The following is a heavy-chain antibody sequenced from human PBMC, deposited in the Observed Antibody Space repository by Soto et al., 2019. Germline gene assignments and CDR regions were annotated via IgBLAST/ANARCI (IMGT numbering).Heavy chain of an antibody. Sequence: EVQLVESGGGLVKPGGSLRLSCAASGFTFSNAWMSWVRQAPGKGLEWVGRIKSKTDGGTTDYAAPVKGRFTISRDDSKNTLYLQMNSLKTEDTAVYYCTTDHSVGYCSSTSCYPYYYYGMDVWGQGTTVTVSS. V-gene: IGHV3-15*01. D-gene: IGHD2-2*01. J-gene: IGHJ6*02. CDR1: GFTFSNAW. CDR2: IKSKTDGGTT. CDR3: TTDHSVGYCSSTSCYPYYYYGMDV.